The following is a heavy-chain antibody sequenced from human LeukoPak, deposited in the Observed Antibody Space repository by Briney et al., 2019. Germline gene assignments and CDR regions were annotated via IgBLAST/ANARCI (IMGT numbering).Heavy chain of an antibody. Sequence: SETLSLTCTVSGVSISSSNYYRGRIRQPPGKGLEWIGGIYHTGNTHYNPSLKRRVNISVDTSKHHLSLRLNCVTAADTSVFYCILGGKLDYWGQGILVTVSS. V-gene: IGHV4-39*01. CDR2: IYHTGNT. CDR3: ILGGKLDY. J-gene: IGHJ4*02. D-gene: IGHD3-10*01. CDR1: GVSISSSNYY.